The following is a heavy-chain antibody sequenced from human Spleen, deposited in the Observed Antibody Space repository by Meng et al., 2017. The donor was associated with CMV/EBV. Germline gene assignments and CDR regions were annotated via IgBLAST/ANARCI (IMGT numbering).Heavy chain of an antibody. Sequence: GESLKISCAASGFTFSSYAIHWVRQAPGEGLEWVARISSDGSTKQYADSVKGRITISRDNSKNTLYLQMNSLRAEDTAVYYCAKDLGSYGDYWGQGTLVTVSS. CDR2: ISSDGSTK. CDR3: AKDLGSYGDY. D-gene: IGHD1-26*01. V-gene: IGHV3-30-3*01. CDR1: GFTFSSYA. J-gene: IGHJ4*02.